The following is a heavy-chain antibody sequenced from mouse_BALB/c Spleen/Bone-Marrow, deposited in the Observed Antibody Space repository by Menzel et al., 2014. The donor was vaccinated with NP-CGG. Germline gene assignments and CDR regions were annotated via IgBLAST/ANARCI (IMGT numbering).Heavy chain of an antibody. CDR1: GYTFTSYW. Sequence: QVQLKDSGAELVKPGASVKLSCKASGYTFTSYWMHWVKQRPGQGLEWIGEINPSNGRTNYNEKFKSKATLTVDKSSSTAYMQLSSLTSEDSAVYCCARRTTTVVATDYWGQGTTLTVSS. CDR3: ARRTTTVVATDY. V-gene: IGHV1S81*02. CDR2: INPSNGRT. J-gene: IGHJ2*01. D-gene: IGHD1-1*01.